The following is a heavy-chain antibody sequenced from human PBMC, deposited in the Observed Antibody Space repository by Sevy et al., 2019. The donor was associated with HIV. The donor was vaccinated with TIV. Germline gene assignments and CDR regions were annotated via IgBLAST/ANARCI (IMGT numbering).Heavy chain of an antibody. Sequence: ASVKVSCKASGYTFTGYYMHWVRQAPGQGLEWMGRINPNSGGTKYAQKFQGRVTMTRETSISTAYIELSRLRSDDTAVDYCVRVFMGTDFWSGYSTFDYWGQGTLVTVSS. J-gene: IGHJ4*02. CDR2: INPNSGGT. V-gene: IGHV1-2*06. D-gene: IGHD3-3*01. CDR1: GYTFTGYY. CDR3: VRVFMGTDFWSGYSTFDY.